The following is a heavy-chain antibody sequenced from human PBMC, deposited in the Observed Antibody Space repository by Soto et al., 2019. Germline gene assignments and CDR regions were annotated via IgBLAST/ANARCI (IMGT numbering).Heavy chain of an antibody. Sequence: SETLSLTCTVSGGSVTNSSYYWGWIRQSPGKGLEWIGNVYYRGRSYSKSSVKSRVTISVDTSKNRFSLSLNSVTASDTAVYFCVSQRTTVPTQAYFDYWGPGALVTVSS. CDR1: GGSVTNSSYY. J-gene: IGHJ4*02. V-gene: IGHV4-39*01. CDR2: VYYRGRS. D-gene: IGHD4-17*01. CDR3: VSQRTTVPTQAYFDY.